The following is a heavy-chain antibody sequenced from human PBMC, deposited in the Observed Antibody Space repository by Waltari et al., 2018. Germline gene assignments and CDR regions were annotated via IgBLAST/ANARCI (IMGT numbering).Heavy chain of an antibody. V-gene: IGHV4-39*01. Sequence: QLQLQESGPGLVKPSETLSLTCTVSGDSIVSFTYYWAWIRQPPGRGPEWIGTISTPGNTYYNPSLKSRVTLSVDTSKNQFSLKLNSVTAADTAVYFCARRIWTQKYFDYWGQGTLLIVSS. CDR2: ISTPGNT. CDR3: ARRIWTQKYFDY. D-gene: IGHD3-3*01. J-gene: IGHJ4*02. CDR1: GDSIVSFTYY.